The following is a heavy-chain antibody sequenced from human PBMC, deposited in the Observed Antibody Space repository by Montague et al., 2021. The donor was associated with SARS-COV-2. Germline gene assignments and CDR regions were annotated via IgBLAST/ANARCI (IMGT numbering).Heavy chain of an antibody. CDR3: ARHRRYDVVTYYPDF. V-gene: IGHV4-39*01. J-gene: IGHJ4*02. CDR1: GGSFDSDNFF. Sequence: SETLSLTCSVSGGSFDSDNFFWGWIRQPPGKRLEWIGVTSNGGRTFDNPSLKSRVTLSVHTSRNQLSLNVKSVTAADTAVYYCARHRRYDVVTYYPDFWGQGILVTVSS. CDR2: TSNGGRT. D-gene: IGHD3-9*01.